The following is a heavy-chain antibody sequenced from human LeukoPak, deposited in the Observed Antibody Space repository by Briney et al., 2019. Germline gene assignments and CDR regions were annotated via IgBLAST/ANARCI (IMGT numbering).Heavy chain of an antibody. CDR1: GYRFPGYY. J-gene: IGHJ5*02. CDR3: ARSDYIWGTYRPNWLDP. D-gene: IGHD3-16*02. CDR2: TNPNYGGT. V-gene: IGHV1-2*02. Sequence: GASVKVSCKASGYRFPGYYIHWVRQAPGQGLEWMGWTNPNYGGTNSAQQFQGRVTMTRDTSISTAYMELNSLRSDDTAVYYCARSDYIWGTYRPNWLDPWGQGTLVTVSS.